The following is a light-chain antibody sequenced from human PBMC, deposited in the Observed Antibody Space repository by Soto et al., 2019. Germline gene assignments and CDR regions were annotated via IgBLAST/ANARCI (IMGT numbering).Light chain of an antibody. V-gene: IGKV4-1*01. CDR3: QQYYSTPPT. J-gene: IGKJ2*01. CDR1: QSVLYSSNNKNY. CDR2: WAS. Sequence: DIVMTQSPDSLAVSLGETATINCKSSQSVLYSSNNKNYLAWYQQKPGQPPKLLIYWASTRESGVPDRFSGSGSGTDFTLTIRSLQAEDVAVYSCQQYYSTPPTFGQGTKLEIK.